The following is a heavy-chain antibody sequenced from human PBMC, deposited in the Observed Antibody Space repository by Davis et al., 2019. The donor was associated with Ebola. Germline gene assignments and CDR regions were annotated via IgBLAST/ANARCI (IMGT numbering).Heavy chain of an antibody. CDR1: GGSISSSSYY. J-gene: IGHJ4*02. CDR2: IYYSGST. Sequence: PSETLSLTCTVSGGSISSSSYYWGWIRQPPGKGLEWIGSIYYSGSTYYNPSLKSRVTISVDTSKNQFSLKLSSVTAADTAVYYCARGSYDFWSADLDYWGQGTLVTVSS. D-gene: IGHD3-3*01. CDR3: ARGSYDFWSADLDY. V-gene: IGHV4-39*07.